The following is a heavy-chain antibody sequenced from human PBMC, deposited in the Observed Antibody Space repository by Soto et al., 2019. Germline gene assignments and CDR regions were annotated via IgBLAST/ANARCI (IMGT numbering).Heavy chain of an antibody. D-gene: IGHD3-10*01. CDR1: GFTFSSNA. V-gene: IGHV3-23*01. Sequence: GGSLRLSCAASGFTFSSNAMSWVRQAPGKGLEWVSGITGSGGITDYADSVKGRFTISRDNSKNSLYLQMNGLRDEDTAVYYCARKFNSGSLYYYYGMDVWGQGTTVTVSS. CDR3: ARKFNSGSLYYYYGMDV. CDR2: ITGSGGIT. J-gene: IGHJ6*02.